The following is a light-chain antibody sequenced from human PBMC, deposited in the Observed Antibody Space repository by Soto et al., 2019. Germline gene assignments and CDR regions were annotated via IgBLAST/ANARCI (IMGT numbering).Light chain of an antibody. CDR1: QGIGSF. V-gene: IGKV1-27*01. CDR3: QKYNSAPPWT. J-gene: IGKJ1*01. CDR2: AAS. Sequence: DIQMTQSPSSLSASVGDRVTITCRASQGIGSFLAWYQQRPGKVPKLLIYAASTLQSGVPSRFSGSGSGTDFTLTISSLQPEDVATYYCQKYNSAPPWTFGQGTKVEVK.